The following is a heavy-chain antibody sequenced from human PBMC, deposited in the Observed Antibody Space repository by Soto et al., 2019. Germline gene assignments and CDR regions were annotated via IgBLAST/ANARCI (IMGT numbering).Heavy chain of an antibody. Sequence: GGSLRLSCSASGFTFNSYAMHWVRQAPGKGLEFVSAISSYGADRYYADSVKGRFAISRDNSKNTLYLQMSSLRAEDTALYYCVKEGYMRSDWYGQFDYWGQGALVTVSS. CDR3: VKEGYMRSDWYGQFDY. J-gene: IGHJ4*02. CDR1: GFTFNSYA. CDR2: ISSYGADR. D-gene: IGHD6-19*01. V-gene: IGHV3-64D*06.